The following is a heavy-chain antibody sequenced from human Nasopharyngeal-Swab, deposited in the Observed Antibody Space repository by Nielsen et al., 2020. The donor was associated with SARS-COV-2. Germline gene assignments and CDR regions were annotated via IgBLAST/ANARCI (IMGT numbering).Heavy chain of an antibody. D-gene: IGHD3-16*01. CDR1: GYTFSGYG. J-gene: IGHJ2*01. Sequence: ASVKVSCKTSGYTFSGYGISWVRQAPGQGLEWMGWISPYNGNTNYPQKFQGRVTVTADTSTSTAYLELRSLRSDDTAIYYCARKVGAPRAWYFDLWGRGTLVTVSS. CDR2: ISPYNGNT. V-gene: IGHV1-18*01. CDR3: ARKVGAPRAWYFDL.